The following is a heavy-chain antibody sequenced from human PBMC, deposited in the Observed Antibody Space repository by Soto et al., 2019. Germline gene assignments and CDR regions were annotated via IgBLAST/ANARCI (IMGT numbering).Heavy chain of an antibody. CDR2: ISGSGGST. J-gene: IGHJ6*02. D-gene: IGHD5-18*01. Sequence: PGGSLRLSCAASGFTFSNAWMNWVRQAPGKGLEWVSAISGSGGSTYYADSVKGRFTISRDNSKNTLYLQMNSLRAEDTAVYYCAKEVVSGSYGYCGMDVWGQGTKVTVSS. CDR3: AKEVVSGSYGYCGMDV. CDR1: GFTFSNAW. V-gene: IGHV3-23*01.